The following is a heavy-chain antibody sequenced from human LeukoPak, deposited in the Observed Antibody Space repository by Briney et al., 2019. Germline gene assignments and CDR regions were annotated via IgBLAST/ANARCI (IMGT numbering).Heavy chain of an antibody. D-gene: IGHD2-2*01. CDR2: IYTSGST. CDR3: ARELGCSSTSCPAWFDP. CDR1: GGSISSYY. Sequence: SETLSLTCTVSGGSISSYYWSWIRQPAGKGLEWIGRIYTSGSTNYNPSLKSRVTMSVDTSKTQFSLKLSSVTAADTAVYYCARELGCSSTSCPAWFDPWGQGTLVTVSS. V-gene: IGHV4-4*07. J-gene: IGHJ5*02.